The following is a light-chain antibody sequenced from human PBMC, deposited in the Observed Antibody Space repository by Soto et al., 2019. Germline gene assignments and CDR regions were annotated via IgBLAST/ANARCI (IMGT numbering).Light chain of an antibody. J-gene: IGLJ7*01. CDR1: TSDVGRYKF. CDR3: SSSTDTDTLVI. CDR2: EVS. Sequence: QSALTQPASVSGSPGQSITISCTGTTSDVGRYKFVSWYQQHPGKAPKLLIYEVSNRPSGVSSRFSGSKSGNTASLTISGLQTEDEASYYCSSSTDTDTLVIFGGGTQLTVL. V-gene: IGLV2-14*01.